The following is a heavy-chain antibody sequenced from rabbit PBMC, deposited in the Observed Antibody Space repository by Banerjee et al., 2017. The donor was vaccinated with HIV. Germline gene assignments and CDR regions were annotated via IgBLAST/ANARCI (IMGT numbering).Heavy chain of an antibody. J-gene: IGHJ6*01. V-gene: IGHV1S47*01. CDR2: IYNGDGST. CDR1: GFDFSSNA. D-gene: IGHD1-1*01. CDR3: VRAHASSSGYYTYLYL. Sequence: QEQLVESGGGLVQPEGSLTLTCKASGFDFSSNAMCWVRQAPGKRPEWIACIYNGDGSTYYASWVNGRFSISRENTQNTVSLQMNSLTAADTATYFCVRAHASSSGYYTYLYLWGPGTLVTVS.